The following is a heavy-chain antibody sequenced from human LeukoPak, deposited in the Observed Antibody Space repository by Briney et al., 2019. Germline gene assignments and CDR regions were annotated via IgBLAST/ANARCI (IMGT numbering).Heavy chain of an antibody. Sequence: SETLSLTCTVSGGSISSGDYYWSWIRQPPGKGLEWIGYIYYGGSTYYNPSLKSRVTISVDTSKNQFSLKLSSVTAADTAVYYCARVEEDYGLNWGQGTLVTVSS. V-gene: IGHV4-30-4*01. CDR2: IYYGGST. D-gene: IGHD4-17*01. CDR1: GGSISSGDYY. J-gene: IGHJ4*02. CDR3: ARVEEDYGLN.